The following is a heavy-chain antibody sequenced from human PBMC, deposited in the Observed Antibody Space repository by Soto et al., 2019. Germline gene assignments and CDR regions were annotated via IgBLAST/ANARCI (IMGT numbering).Heavy chain of an antibody. CDR3: ARAASTLVAGHYYYGMDV. Sequence: SVKVSCKASGGTFSSYAISWVRQAPGQGLEWMGGIVPIFGTANYAQKFQGRVTITADESTSTAYMELSSLRSEDTAVYYCARAASTLVAGHYYYGMDVWGQGTTVTVSS. D-gene: IGHD6-19*01. J-gene: IGHJ6*02. V-gene: IGHV1-69*13. CDR1: GGTFSSYA. CDR2: IVPIFGTA.